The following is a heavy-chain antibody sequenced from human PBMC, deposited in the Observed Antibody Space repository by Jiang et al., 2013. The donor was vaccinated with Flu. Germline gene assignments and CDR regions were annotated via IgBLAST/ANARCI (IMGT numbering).Heavy chain of an antibody. Sequence: QTLSLTCVISGDSVSSNIAAWHWIRQSPSSGLEWLGRTYYRSKWYTDYAESVKSRITINSDTSKNQFSLQLSSVTPEDTAVYYCARSYFKHLIDYWGQGTLVTVSS. V-gene: IGHV6-1*01. CDR3: ARSYFKHLIDY. CDR1: GDSVSSNIAA. CDR2: TYYRSKWYT. J-gene: IGHJ4*02. D-gene: IGHD1-26*01.